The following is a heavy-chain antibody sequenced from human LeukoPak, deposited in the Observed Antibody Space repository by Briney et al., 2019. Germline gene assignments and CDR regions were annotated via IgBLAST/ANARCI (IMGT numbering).Heavy chain of an antibody. CDR2: INHSGST. Sequence: PSETLSLTCAVYGGSFSGYYWSWIRQPPGKGLEWIGEINHSGSTNYNPSLKSRVTISVDTSKNQFSLKLSSVTAADTAVYYCARSLVTGTTYISNYWGQGTLVTVSP. CDR1: GGSFSGYY. CDR3: ARSLVTGTTYISNY. J-gene: IGHJ4*02. D-gene: IGHD1-7*01. V-gene: IGHV4-34*01.